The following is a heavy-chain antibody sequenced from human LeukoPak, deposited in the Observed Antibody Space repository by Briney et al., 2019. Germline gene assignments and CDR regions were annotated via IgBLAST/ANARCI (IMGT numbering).Heavy chain of an antibody. D-gene: IGHD5-18*01. J-gene: IGHJ6*03. CDR2: IYTTGST. V-gene: IGHV4-4*07. Sequence: SETLSLTCTVSGGSISSYYWNWMRQPAGKGLEWIGHIYTTGSTNYNPSLKSRVTISVDTSKNQFSLKLTSVTAADTAVYYCARTTEGGYTYGYFYYYYMDVWGKGTTVTISS. CDR3: ARTTEGGYTYGYFYYYYMDV. CDR1: GGSISSYY.